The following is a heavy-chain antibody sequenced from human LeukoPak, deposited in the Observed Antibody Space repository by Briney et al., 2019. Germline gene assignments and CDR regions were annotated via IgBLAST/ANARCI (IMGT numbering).Heavy chain of an antibody. CDR2: IYSGGST. CDR3: ARTEYYYDSYGAFDI. J-gene: IGHJ3*02. D-gene: IGHD3-22*01. CDR1: GFTVSSNY. Sequence: GGSLRPSCAASGFTVSSNYMSWVRQAPGKGLEWVSVIYSGGSTYYADSVKGRFTISRDNSKNTLYLQMNSLRAEDTAVYYCARTEYYYDSYGAFDIWGQGTMVTVSS. V-gene: IGHV3-66*01.